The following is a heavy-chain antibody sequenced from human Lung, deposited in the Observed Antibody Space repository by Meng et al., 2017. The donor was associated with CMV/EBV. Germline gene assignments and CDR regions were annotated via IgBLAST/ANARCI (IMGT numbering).Heavy chain of an antibody. CDR2: ISSSSSTI. D-gene: IGHD3-3*01. V-gene: IGHV3-48*04. CDR1: GFTFSSYS. J-gene: IGHJ4*02. CDR3: ARVENYDFWSGYYSFPYYFDY. Sequence: GGSLRLXCAASGFTFSSYSMNWVRQAPGKGLEWVSYISSSSSTIYYADSVKGRFTISRDNAKNSLYLQMNSLRAEDTAVYYCARVENYDFWSGYYSFPYYFDYWGQGXLVTVSS.